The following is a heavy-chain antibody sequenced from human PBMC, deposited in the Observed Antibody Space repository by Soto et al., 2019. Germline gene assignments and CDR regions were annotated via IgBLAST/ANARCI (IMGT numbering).Heavy chain of an antibody. CDR2: VKAYSGNT. J-gene: IGHJ4*02. CDR1: GYTFPTST. V-gene: IGHV1-18*01. Sequence: QLQLVQSGAEAKKPGASVKVSCKASGYTFPTSTISWVRQAPGQGLEWMGWVKAYSGNTNNAQKLQGGVTMTTDTSTNTAYRELRSLTTDDTAIYYCAIADYGDDDYWGQGTLVTVSS. D-gene: IGHD4-17*01. CDR3: AIADYGDDDY.